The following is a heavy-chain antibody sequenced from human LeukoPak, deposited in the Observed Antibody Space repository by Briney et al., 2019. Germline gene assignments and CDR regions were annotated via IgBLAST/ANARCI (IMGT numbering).Heavy chain of an antibody. V-gene: IGHV3-7*01. CDR3: AELSITMIGGV. J-gene: IGHJ6*04. D-gene: IGHD3-10*02. CDR2: IKQDGSEK. Sequence: GGSLRLSCAASGFTFSSYWMSWVRQAPGKGLEWVANIKQDGSEKKYLDSVKGRFTISRDNAKNSLYLQMNSLRAEDTAVYYCAELSITMIGGVWGKGTTVTISS. CDR1: GFTFSSYW.